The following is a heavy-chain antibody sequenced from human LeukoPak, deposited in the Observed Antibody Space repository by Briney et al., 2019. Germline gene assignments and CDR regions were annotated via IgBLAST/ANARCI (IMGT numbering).Heavy chain of an antibody. Sequence: SETLSLTCTVSGGSISSYYWSWIRQPPGKGLEWIGYIYYSGSTNYNPSLKSRVTISVDTSKNQFSLKLSSVTAADTAVYYCARGITMMSSFDYWGQGTLVTVSS. CDR2: IYYSGST. CDR3: ARGITMMSSFDY. CDR1: GGSISSYY. V-gene: IGHV4-59*01. J-gene: IGHJ4*02. D-gene: IGHD3-22*01.